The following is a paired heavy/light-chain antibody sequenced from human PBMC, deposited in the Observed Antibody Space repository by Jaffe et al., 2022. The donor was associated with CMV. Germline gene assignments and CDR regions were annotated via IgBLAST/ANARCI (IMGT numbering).Light chain of an antibody. Sequence: DVVVTQSPLSLPVTLGQPASISCRSSQSLVYSDGNTYLNWFQQRPGQSPRRLIYKVSNRDSGVPDRFSGSGSGTDFTLKISRVEAEDVGLYYCMQGTHWPPTFGQGTKVEIK. J-gene: IGKJ1*01. CDR3: MQGTHWPPT. CDR1: QSLVYSDGNTY. V-gene: IGKV2-30*01. CDR2: KVS.
Heavy chain of an antibody. CDR3: TTAEDSSGWTVDH. Sequence: EVQLVESGGGLVKPGGSLRLSCAASGFTFSNAWMSWVRQAPGKGLEWVGRMKSIAHGGTTDYAAPVQGRFTISRDDSENTLYLQMNSLKTEDTAVYYCTTAEDSSGWTVDHWGQGTLVTVSS. CDR1: GFTFSNAW. D-gene: IGHD6-19*01. V-gene: IGHV3-15*01. J-gene: IGHJ4*02. CDR2: MKSIAHGGTT.